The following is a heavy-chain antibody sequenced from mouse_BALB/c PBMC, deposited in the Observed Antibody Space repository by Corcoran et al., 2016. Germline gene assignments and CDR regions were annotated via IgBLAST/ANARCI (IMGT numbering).Heavy chain of an antibody. CDR1: GYSFTGYY. V-gene: IGHV1S34*01. D-gene: IGHD4-1*01. CDR3: ARTDWSYYFDY. J-gene: IGHJ2*01. Sequence: LVKTGASVKISCKASGYSFTGYYMHWVKQSHGKGLEWIGYISCYNGATSYNQKFKGKATFTVDTSSSTAYMQFNSLTSEDSAVYYCARTDWSYYFDYWGQGTTLTVSS. CDR2: ISCYNGAT.